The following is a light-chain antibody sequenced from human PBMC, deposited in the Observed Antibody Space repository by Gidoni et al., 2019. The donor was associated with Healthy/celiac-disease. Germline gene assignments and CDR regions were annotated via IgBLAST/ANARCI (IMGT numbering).Light chain of an antibody. CDR1: RSNIGAGYE. V-gene: IGLV1-40*01. J-gene: IGLJ2*01. CDR2: GNS. Sequence: QSVLTQPPSVSGAPGQRVTISCTGSRSNIGAGYEVHWYQQLPGTAPKLLIYGNSNRPSGVPDRFSGSKSGTSASLAITGLQAEDEADYYCQSYDSSLSGDVVFGGGTKLTVL. CDR3: QSYDSSLSGDVV.